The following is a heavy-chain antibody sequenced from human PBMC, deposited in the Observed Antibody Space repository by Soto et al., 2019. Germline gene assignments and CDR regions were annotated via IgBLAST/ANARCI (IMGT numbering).Heavy chain of an antibody. J-gene: IGHJ6*02. CDR1: GFTFSSYD. Sequence: PGXSLRLSCAASGFTFSSYDMHWVVQATGKGLEWVSAIGTAGDAYYPGSVKGRFTISRENAKNSLYLQMNSLRAEDTDVYYCARGNCGGDCYSYYYGMDVWGQGTTVTVSS. CDR3: ARGNCGGDCYSYYYGMDV. CDR2: IGTAGDA. V-gene: IGHV3-13*01. D-gene: IGHD2-21*02.